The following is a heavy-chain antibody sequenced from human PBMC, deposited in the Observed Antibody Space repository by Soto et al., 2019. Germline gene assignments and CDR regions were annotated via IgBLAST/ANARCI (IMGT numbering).Heavy chain of an antibody. J-gene: IGHJ5*02. D-gene: IGHD3-3*01. CDR3: ARGRAALTYDFWSRYNWFDP. CDR1: GGSFSGYY. CDR2: INHSGST. V-gene: IGHV4-34*01. Sequence: SETLSLTCAVYGGSFSGYYWSWIRQPPGKGLEWIGEINHSGSTNYNPSLKSRVTISVDTSKNQFSLKLSSVTAADTAVYYCARGRAALTYDFWSRYNWFDPWGQGTLVTVSS.